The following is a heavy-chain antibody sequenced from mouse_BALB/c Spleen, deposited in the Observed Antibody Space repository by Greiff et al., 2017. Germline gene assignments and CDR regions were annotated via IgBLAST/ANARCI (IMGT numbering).Heavy chain of an antibody. V-gene: IGHV1-14*01. D-gene: IGHD1-2*01. CDR2: INPYNDGT. Sequence: VQLQQPGPELVKPGASVKMSCKASGYTFTSYVMHWVKQKPGQGLEWIGYINPYNDGTKYNEKFKGKATLTSDKSSSTAYMELSSLTSEDSAVYYCAAHYYGYWYFDVWGAGTTVTVSS. CDR3: AAHYYGYWYFDV. J-gene: IGHJ1*01. CDR1: GYTFTSYV.